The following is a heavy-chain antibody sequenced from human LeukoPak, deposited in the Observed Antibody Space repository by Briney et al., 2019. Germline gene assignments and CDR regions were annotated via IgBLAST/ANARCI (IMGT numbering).Heavy chain of an antibody. V-gene: IGHV3-30*02. J-gene: IGHJ4*01. Sequence: PGGSLRLSCAASGFTFSSYGMHWVRQAPGKGLEWVAFIRYDGSNKYYADSVKGRFTISRDNSKNTLYLQMNSLRAEDTAVYYCAKDPGYTVTLFDYWGHGTLVTVSS. CDR1: GFTFSSYG. CDR2: IRYDGSNK. CDR3: AKDPGYTVTLFDY. D-gene: IGHD4-11*01.